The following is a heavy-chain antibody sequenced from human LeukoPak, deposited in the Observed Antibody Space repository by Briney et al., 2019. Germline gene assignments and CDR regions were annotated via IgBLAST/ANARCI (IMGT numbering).Heavy chain of an antibody. CDR1: GFTFDDYG. D-gene: IGHD3-10*01. CDR3: ARDGLWFGMLPVYYFDY. V-gene: IGHV3-20*04. Sequence: GGSLRLSCAASGFTFDDYGMSWVRQAPGKGLEWVSGINWNGGSTGYADSVKGRFTISRDNAKNSLYLQMNSLRAEDTAVYYCARDGLWFGMLPVYYFDYWGQGTLVTVSS. J-gene: IGHJ4*02. CDR2: INWNGGST.